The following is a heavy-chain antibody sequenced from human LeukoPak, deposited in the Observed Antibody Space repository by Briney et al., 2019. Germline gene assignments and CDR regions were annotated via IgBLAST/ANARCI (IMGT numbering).Heavy chain of an antibody. V-gene: IGHV4-34*01. CDR1: GGSFSGYY. J-gene: IGHJ4*02. CDR2: INHSGST. D-gene: IGHD1-26*01. Sequence: SETLSLTCTVSGGSFSGYYWSWIRQPPGKGLEWIGEINHSGSTNYNPSLKSRVTISVDTSKNQFSLKLSSVTAADTAVYYCARAIGVESYPFDYWGQGTLVTVSS. CDR3: ARAIGVESYPFDY.